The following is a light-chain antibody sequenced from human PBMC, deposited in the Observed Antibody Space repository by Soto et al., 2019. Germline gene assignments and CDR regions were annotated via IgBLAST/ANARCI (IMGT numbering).Light chain of an antibody. V-gene: IGLV6-57*04. CDR3: QSYDSSNYVI. CDR1: SGSIASNY. Sequence: NFMLTQPHSVSESPGKTVTISCTRSSGSIASNYVQWYQQRPGSAPTTVIFGGSQRPSGVSARFSASIDSSSNSASLTISGLQTEDEADYYCQSYDSSNYVIFGGGTKVTVL. J-gene: IGLJ2*01. CDR2: GGS.